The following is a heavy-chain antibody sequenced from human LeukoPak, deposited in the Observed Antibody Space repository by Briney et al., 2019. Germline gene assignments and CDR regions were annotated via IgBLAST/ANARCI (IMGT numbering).Heavy chain of an antibody. D-gene: IGHD1-26*01. CDR1: GYTFTGYY. Sequence: GASVKVSCKASGYTFTGYYMHWVRQAPGQGLEWVGWINPNSGGTNYAQKFQGRVTMTRDTSISTAYMELSRLRSDDTAVYYCARDPEGGLGGGWKNWFDPWGQGTLVTVSS. CDR2: INPNSGGT. V-gene: IGHV1-2*02. CDR3: ARDPEGGLGGGWKNWFDP. J-gene: IGHJ5*02.